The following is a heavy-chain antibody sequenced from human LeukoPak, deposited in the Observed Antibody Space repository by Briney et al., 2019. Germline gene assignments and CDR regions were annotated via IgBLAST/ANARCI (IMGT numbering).Heavy chain of an antibody. CDR3: ARVTQGRDGYNGGDY. V-gene: IGHV1-46*01. J-gene: IGHJ4*02. D-gene: IGHD5-24*01. CDR1: GYSFTSYF. CDR2: INPSGGST. Sequence: ASVMVSCKASGYSFTSYFMDWVRQAPGQWLEWMGMINPSGGSTSYAQKFQGRVTMTRDTSTSTVYMELSSLRSEDTAVYYCARVTQGRDGYNGGDYWGQGTLVTVSS.